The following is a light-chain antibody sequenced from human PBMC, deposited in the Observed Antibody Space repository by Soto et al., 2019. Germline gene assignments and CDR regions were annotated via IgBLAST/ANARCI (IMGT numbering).Light chain of an antibody. J-gene: IGLJ3*02. CDR3: AAWDDNLKGPL. V-gene: IGLV1-44*01. CDR2: SDD. Sequence: QTVLTQPPSLCGTPGQRVTISCSGSNSNIGRYSVNWYQHFPGTAPKILIYSDDERPSGVPDRFSGSKSGTSASLAISGLQSEDEAEYYCAAWDDNLKGPLFGGGTKLTV. CDR1: NSNIGRYS.